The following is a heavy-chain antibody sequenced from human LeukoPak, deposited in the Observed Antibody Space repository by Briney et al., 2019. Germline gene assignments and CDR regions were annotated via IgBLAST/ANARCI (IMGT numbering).Heavy chain of an antibody. CDR3: ARVPTVTFFDY. Sequence: SETLSLTCIVSGGSISSSSFYWGWIRQPPGKGLEWIGTMYYTGTTYYNPSLKSRVTISVDTSKNQFSLKLSSVTAADTAVYYCARVPTVTFFDYWGQGTLVTVSS. J-gene: IGHJ4*02. CDR2: MYYTGTT. CDR1: GGSISSSSFY. V-gene: IGHV4-39*01. D-gene: IGHD4-17*01.